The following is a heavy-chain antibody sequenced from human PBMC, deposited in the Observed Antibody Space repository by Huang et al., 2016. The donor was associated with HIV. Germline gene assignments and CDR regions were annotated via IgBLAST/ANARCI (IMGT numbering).Heavy chain of an antibody. J-gene: IGHJ4*02. CDR3: ARAGEAYYDSSGYYYFDY. CDR1: GGTFSSYA. CDR2: IIPIFEAA. V-gene: IGHV1-69*18. Sequence: QVQLVQSGAEVKKPGSSVKVSCKASGGTFSSYAISWVRQAPGQGLEWMGRIIPIFEAANYAQKVQGRVTSTADESTSTAYMELSSLRSEDTAVYYCARAGEAYYDSSGYYYFDYWGQGTLVTVSS. D-gene: IGHD3-22*01.